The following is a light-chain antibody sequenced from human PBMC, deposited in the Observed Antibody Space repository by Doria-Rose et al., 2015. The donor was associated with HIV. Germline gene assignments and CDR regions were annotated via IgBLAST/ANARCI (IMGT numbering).Light chain of an antibody. Sequence: QSVLTQPSSVSGAPGQRVAISCTGSSSNIGAGFDVNWYQQFPGTAPKLLIHGNTNRPSGAPDRFSGSKSGTSASLAISGLRAEDEADYYCQSYDSRLSVYVFGTGTKVTVL. CDR1: SSNIGAGFD. CDR2: GNT. J-gene: IGLJ1*01. V-gene: IGLV1-40*02. CDR3: QSYDSRLSVYV.